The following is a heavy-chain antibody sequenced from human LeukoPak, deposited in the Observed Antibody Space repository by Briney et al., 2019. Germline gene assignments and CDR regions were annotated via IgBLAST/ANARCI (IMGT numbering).Heavy chain of an antibody. CDR2: ISSSSSYI. Sequence: GGSLRLSCAASGFTFSSYSMNWVRQAPGKGLEWVSSISSSSSYIYYADSVKGRFTISRDNAKNSLYLQMNSLRAEDTAVYYCARERIAAVGTGWFDPWGQGTLVTVSS. V-gene: IGHV3-21*01. CDR1: GFTFSSYS. CDR3: ARERIAAVGTGWFDP. J-gene: IGHJ5*02. D-gene: IGHD6-13*01.